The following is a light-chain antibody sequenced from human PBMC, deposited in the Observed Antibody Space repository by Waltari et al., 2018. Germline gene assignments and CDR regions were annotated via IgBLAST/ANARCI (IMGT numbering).Light chain of an antibody. J-gene: IGLJ2*01. Sequence: SSELTQPPSVSVSPGQTARLTRSADPLPSQHDYWYQQKPGQAPVLLKYKDKERPSGIPERFSGASSGTTVTLTISGVQAEDEADYYCQSSDTSGTSFGGGTKLTVL. CDR1: PLPSQH. CDR2: KDK. CDR3: QSSDTSGTS. V-gene: IGLV3-25*03.